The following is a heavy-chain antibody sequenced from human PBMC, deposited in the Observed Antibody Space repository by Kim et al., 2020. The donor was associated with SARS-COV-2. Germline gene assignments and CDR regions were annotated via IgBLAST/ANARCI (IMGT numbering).Heavy chain of an antibody. CDR1: GYSFNSYW. CDR2: IDPSDSYT. V-gene: IGHV5-10-1*01. CDR3: ARPPAWGSSGWFDP. Sequence: GESLKISCKGSGYSFNSYWIRWVRQMPGKGLEWMGRIDPSDSYTNYSPSVQGHVTIAADKPISTAYLPWSSLKASDTAMYYWARPPAWGSSGWFDPWGQGTLVTVSS. J-gene: IGHJ5*02. D-gene: IGHD6-6*01.